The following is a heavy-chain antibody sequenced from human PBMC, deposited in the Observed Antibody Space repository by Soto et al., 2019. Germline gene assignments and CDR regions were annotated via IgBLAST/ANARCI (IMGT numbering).Heavy chain of an antibody. V-gene: IGHV1-18*01. CDR2: ISAYNGNT. Sequence: ASVKVSCKASGYTFTSYGISWVRQAPGQGLEWMGWISAYNGNTNYAQKLQGRVTRTTDTSTSTAYMELRSLRSDATAVYYGASEVGVGANDAFDIWGQGTMVTVSS. CDR1: GYTFTSYG. CDR3: ASEVGVGANDAFDI. D-gene: IGHD1-26*01. J-gene: IGHJ3*02.